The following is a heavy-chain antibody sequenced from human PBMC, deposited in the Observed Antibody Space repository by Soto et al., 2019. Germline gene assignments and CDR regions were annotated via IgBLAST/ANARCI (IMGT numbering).Heavy chain of an antibody. J-gene: IGHJ5*02. CDR3: ARGRSFSYDSTPPPMSDP. Sequence: PGGSLRLSCAGSGFAFSTFDIHWVRQAPGKGLEWVSGIGTLSDTFYAASVQGRFTISRQNAKNSVYLQMNSLRAGDTAFYYCARGRSFSYDSTPPPMSDPRGQGTLVTVSS. D-gene: IGHD3-10*01. CDR2: IGTLSDT. V-gene: IGHV3-13*01. CDR1: GFAFSTFD.